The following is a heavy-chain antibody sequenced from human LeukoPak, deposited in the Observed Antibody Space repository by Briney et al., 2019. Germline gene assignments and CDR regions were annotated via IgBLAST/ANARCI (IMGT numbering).Heavy chain of an antibody. V-gene: IGHV3-9*01. CDR1: GFTFDDYA. Sequence: GGSLRLSCAASGFTFDDYAMHWVRHAPGKGLEWVSGISWNSGSKGYADSVKGRFTISRDNAKNSLYLQMNSLRAEDTALYYCAKGSGYYFQPGDYWGQGTLVTVSS. CDR2: ISWNSGSK. CDR3: AKGSGYYFQPGDY. D-gene: IGHD3-22*01. J-gene: IGHJ4*02.